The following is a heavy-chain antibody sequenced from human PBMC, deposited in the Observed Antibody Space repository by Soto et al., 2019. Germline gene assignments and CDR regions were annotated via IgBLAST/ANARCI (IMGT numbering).Heavy chain of an antibody. CDR2: ISGSGGST. Sequence: EVQLLESGGGLLQPGGSLRLSCAASGFTFSSYAMSWVRQAPGKGLEWVSGISGSGGSTYYADSVKGRFTISRDNSKKTLYRQMSSLRAEDTAVYYCAKDPWSNPHPFDPWGQGTLVTVSS. D-gene: IGHD2-8*02. CDR3: AKDPWSNPHPFDP. V-gene: IGHV3-23*01. J-gene: IGHJ5*02. CDR1: GFTFSSYA.